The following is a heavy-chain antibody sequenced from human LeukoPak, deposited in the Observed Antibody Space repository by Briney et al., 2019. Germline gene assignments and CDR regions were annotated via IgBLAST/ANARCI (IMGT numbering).Heavy chain of an antibody. CDR2: ISSSGSTI. Sequence: PGRSLRLSCAASGFTFSDYYMSWIRQAPGKGLEWVSYISSSGSTIYYADSVKGRFTISRDNAKNSLYLQMNSLRAEDTAVYYCARDRLTVTTDFDYWGQGTLVTVSS. J-gene: IGHJ4*02. D-gene: IGHD4-17*01. V-gene: IGHV3-11*01. CDR1: GFTFSDYY. CDR3: ARDRLTVTTDFDY.